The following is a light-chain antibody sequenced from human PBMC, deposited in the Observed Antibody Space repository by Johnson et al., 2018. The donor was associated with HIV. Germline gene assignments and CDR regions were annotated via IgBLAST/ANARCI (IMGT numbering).Light chain of an antibody. CDR2: QNN. Sequence: QSVLTQPPSVSAAPGQKVTISCSGSSSNIGNNYVSWYQQVPGAAPKLLIYQNNKRPSAIPDRFSASKSGTSATLAITGLQLGDEADYFCGIWDSSLTGCVVGPGTEVTVL. CDR3: GIWDSSLTGCV. CDR1: SSNIGNNY. V-gene: IGLV1-51*02. J-gene: IGLJ1*01.